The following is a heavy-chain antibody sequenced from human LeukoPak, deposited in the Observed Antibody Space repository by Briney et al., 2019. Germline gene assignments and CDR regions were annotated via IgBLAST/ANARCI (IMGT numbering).Heavy chain of an antibody. D-gene: IGHD3-10*01. CDR1: GFTFSSYS. Sequence: GGSLRLSCAASGFTFSSYSMNWVRQAPGKGLEWVSSISSSSNYIYYADSVKGRFTISRDNAKNSLYLQMNSLRAEDTAVYYCAREHYYGSGSPNWFDPWGQGTLVTVSS. J-gene: IGHJ5*02. V-gene: IGHV3-21*01. CDR3: AREHYYGSGSPNWFDP. CDR2: ISSSSNYI.